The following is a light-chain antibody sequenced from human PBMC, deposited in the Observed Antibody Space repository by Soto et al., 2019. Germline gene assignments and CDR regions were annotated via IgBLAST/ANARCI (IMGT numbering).Light chain of an antibody. J-gene: IGLJ1*01. CDR2: DNN. CDR3: GAWDSSLNVYV. V-gene: IGLV1-51*01. Sequence: QSVLTQPPSVSAAPGHKVTISCSGTVSNIGHDYVSWYQQLPGEAPQLLIYDNNRRPSGIPDRFSGSRSDTSATLGITGLQTGDEADYYCGAWDSSLNVYVFGTGTKVTVL. CDR1: VSNIGHDY.